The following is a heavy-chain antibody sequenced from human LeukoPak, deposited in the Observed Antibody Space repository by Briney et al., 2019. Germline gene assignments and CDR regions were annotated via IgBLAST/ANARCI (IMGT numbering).Heavy chain of an antibody. CDR1: GFTFSSYS. J-gene: IGHJ3*02. CDR3: ARDDIVVVVAAQGYAFDI. D-gene: IGHD2-15*01. Sequence: GGSLRLSCAASGFTFSSYSMNWVRQAPGKGLEWVSSISSSSSYIYYADSVKGRFTISRDNAKNSLYLQMNSLRAEDTAVYYCARDDIVVVVAAQGYAFDIWGPGTMVTVSS. V-gene: IGHV3-21*01. CDR2: ISSSSSYI.